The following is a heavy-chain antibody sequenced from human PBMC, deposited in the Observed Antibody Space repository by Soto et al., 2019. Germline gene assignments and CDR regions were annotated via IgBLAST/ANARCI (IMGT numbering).Heavy chain of an antibody. CDR2: VNPGDGST. V-gene: IGHV1-46*01. CDR3: ARSYVQNRPIDY. CDR1: GYIFTDYY. J-gene: IGHJ4*02. D-gene: IGHD3-10*02. Sequence: ASVKVSCKASGYIFTDYYMHWVRQAPGQGLEWMGIVNPGDGSTRYAQMFQDRVTMMRDTSTSTVYMELSSLRSEDTAVYYCARSYVQNRPIDYWGQGTLVTVSS.